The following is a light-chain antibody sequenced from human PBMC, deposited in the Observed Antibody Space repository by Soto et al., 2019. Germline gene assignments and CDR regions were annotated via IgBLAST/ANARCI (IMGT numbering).Light chain of an antibody. CDR3: QSYDSSLSGYVV. CDR2: GNS. CDR1: SSNIGARYD. J-gene: IGLJ2*01. V-gene: IGLV1-40*01. Sequence: QSVLTQPPSVSGAPGQRVTISCTGSSSNIGARYDVHWYQQLPGTAPKLLIYGNSNRPSGVPDRFSGSKSGTSASLAITGLKAEDEADYYCQSYDSSLSGYVVFGGGTKVTVL.